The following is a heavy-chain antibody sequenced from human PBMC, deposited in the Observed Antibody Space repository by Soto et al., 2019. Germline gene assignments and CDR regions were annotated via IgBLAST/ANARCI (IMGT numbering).Heavy chain of an antibody. D-gene: IGHD2-2*01. CDR3: ARDNQRRAYNWFDP. CDR1: GVSINSDDNY. V-gene: IGHV4-30-4*01. CDR2: IYHSGST. Sequence: LSLTCTVSGVSINSDDNYWSWVRQPPGKGLEWIGYIYHSGSTSYNPSLKSRLMISIDTSKNQFSLTLSSVTAADTAVYYCARDNQRRAYNWFDPWGQGTLVTV. J-gene: IGHJ5*02.